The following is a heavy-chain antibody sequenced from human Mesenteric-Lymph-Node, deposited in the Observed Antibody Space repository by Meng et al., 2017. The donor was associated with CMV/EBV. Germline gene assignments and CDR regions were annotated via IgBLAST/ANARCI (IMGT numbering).Heavy chain of an antibody. CDR2: ISVNVDHI. V-gene: IGHV3-23*01. CDR3: ARSLLGARIGAFDI. J-gene: IGHJ3*02. D-gene: IGHD1-26*01. CDR1: GFTFRDYV. Sequence: GESLKISCAASGFTFRDYVMTWVRQAPGKGLEWVSSISVNVDHIYYPNSVRGRFTISRDNSKNTLYLQMNIVRVEDTAVYYCARSLLGARIGAFDIWGLGTQVTVSS.